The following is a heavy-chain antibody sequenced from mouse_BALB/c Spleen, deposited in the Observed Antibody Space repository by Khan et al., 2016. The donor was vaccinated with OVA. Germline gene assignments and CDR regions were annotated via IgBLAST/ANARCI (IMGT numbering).Heavy chain of an antibody. V-gene: IGHV3-2*02. CDR1: GYSITSDYA. Sequence: EVQLVESGPGLVKPSQSLSLTCTVTGYSITSDYAWNWIRQFPGNKLEWMASISYSGSTRSNPSLNSRISITREPSKNPSFLQLNSFTTEDQATYYCARRYYYGQWYFDVWGAGTTVTVSS. J-gene: IGHJ1*01. CDR3: ARRYYYGQWYFDV. CDR2: ISYSGST. D-gene: IGHD1-1*01.